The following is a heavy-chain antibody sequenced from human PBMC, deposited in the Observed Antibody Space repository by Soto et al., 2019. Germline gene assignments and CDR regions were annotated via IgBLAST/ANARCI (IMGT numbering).Heavy chain of an antibody. CDR2: INDNGEVI. V-gene: IGHV3-23*01. CDR1: GFTVNNSI. J-gene: IGHJ5*02. CDR3: AKGGLRRRLGP. Sequence: GGSLRLSCAASGFTVNNSIMTWVRQAPGEGLERVSGINDNGEVIYYADSVKGRFTISRDSAKNTMYLQMNSLTVDDTAIYYCAKGGLRRRLGPWGRGTQVTVSS.